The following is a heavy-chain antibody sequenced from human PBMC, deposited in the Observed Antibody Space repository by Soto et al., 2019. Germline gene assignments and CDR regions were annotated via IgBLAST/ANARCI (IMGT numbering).Heavy chain of an antibody. CDR2: IIPIFGTA. CDR3: ARDSNRGSSWYREIYYYYYYGMDV. Sequence: SVKVSCKASGGTFSSYAISWVRQAPGQGLEWMGGIIPIFGTANYAQKFQGRVTITADESTSTAYMELSSLRSEDTAVYYCARDSNRGSSWYREIYYYYYYGMDVWGQGTTVTVSS. V-gene: IGHV1-69*13. D-gene: IGHD6-13*01. CDR1: GGTFSSYA. J-gene: IGHJ6*02.